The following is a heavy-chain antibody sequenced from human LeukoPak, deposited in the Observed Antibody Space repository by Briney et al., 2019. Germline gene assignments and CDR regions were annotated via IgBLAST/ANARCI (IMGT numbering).Heavy chain of an antibody. Sequence: GGSLRLSCAASGFTFSSYPLSWVRQAPGRGRDGVSVISGSGGSTYYADSVKGRFTISRDNSKNTLYLQMNSLRAEDTAVYYCAKGPTTVTTSQYYFDYWGQGTLVTVSS. J-gene: IGHJ4*02. CDR1: GFTFSSYP. V-gene: IGHV3-23*01. D-gene: IGHD4-17*01. CDR2: ISGSGGST. CDR3: AKGPTTVTTSQYYFDY.